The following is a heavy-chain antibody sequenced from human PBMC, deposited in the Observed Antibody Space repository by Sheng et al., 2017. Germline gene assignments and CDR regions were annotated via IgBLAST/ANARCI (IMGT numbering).Heavy chain of an antibody. CDR2: IKQDGSHK. V-gene: IGHV3-7*01. J-gene: IGHJ3*02. D-gene: IGHD2-15*01. CDR1: GFTFSSHW. Sequence: EVQLVESGGILVHPGGSLRLSCAASGFTFSSHWMSWVHQAPGKGLEWVANIKQDGSHKHYVDSVEGRFTISRDNAKDSLYLQMSSLRAEDTAVYYCAREMVASNDAFDIWGQGTMVTVSS. CDR3: AREMVASNDAFDI.